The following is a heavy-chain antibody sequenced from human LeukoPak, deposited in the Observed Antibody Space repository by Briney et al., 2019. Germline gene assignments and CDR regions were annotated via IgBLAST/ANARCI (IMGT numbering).Heavy chain of an antibody. CDR1: GFTVSSNY. Sequence: GRSLRLSCAASGFTVSSNYMSWVRQAPGKGLEWVSVIYSGGSTYYADSVKGRFTISRDNSKNTLYLQMNSLRAEDTAVYYCARDRGRLWLGAFDYWGQGTLVTVSS. J-gene: IGHJ4*02. V-gene: IGHV3-66*02. D-gene: IGHD3-10*01. CDR2: IYSGGST. CDR3: ARDRGRLWLGAFDY.